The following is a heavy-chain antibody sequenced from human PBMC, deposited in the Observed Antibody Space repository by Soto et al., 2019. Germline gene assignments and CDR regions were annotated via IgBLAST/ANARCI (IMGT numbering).Heavy chain of an antibody. CDR3: VKAREPRDGYKQQTGS. J-gene: IGHJ4*02. CDR2: VSTNGGTS. V-gene: IGHV3-64D*06. CDR1: GFTFSSYA. Sequence: WESXRLSCSASGFTFSSYAIHWVRHAPGKGLEYVSAVSTNGGTSYYADSVKGRFNISRDNSRNTLYLQMNSLRPEDTAVYYCVKAREPRDGYKQQTGSWGPGTLVTVSS. D-gene: IGHD5-12*01.